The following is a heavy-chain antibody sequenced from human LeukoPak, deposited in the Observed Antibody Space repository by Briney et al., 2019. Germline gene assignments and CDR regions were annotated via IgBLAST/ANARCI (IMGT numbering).Heavy chain of an antibody. CDR3: ARDPADVGPDDAFDI. Sequence: KPSETLSLTCAVYGGSFSGYYWSWIRQPPGKGLEWIGEINHSGSTNYNPSLKSRVTISVDTSENQFSLKLSSVTAADMAVYYCARDPADVGPDDAFDIWGQGTMVTVSS. J-gene: IGHJ3*02. V-gene: IGHV4-34*01. D-gene: IGHD1-26*01. CDR2: INHSGST. CDR1: GGSFSGYY.